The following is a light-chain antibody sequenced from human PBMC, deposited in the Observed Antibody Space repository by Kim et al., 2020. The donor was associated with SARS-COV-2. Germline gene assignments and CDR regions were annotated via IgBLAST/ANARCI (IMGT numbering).Light chain of an antibody. V-gene: IGKV3-15*01. CDR1: QSIRVN. Sequence: VSPGESATLSCRASQSIRVNLAWYQLKPGQAPRPLIYDASTRATGIPARFSGSGSGTEFTLSISSLQSEDFAIYYCQQYSDWPLTFGGGTKVDIK. J-gene: IGKJ4*01. CDR2: DAS. CDR3: QQYSDWPLT.